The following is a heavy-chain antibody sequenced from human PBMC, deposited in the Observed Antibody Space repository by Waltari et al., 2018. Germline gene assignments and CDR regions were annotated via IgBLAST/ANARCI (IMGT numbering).Heavy chain of an antibody. CDR3: ARERGIVGAKIDAFDI. CDR1: GGTFSSYA. Sequence: QVQLVQSGAEVKKPGSSVKVSCKASGGTFSSYAISWVRQAPGQGLEWMGGIIPILGTANYAQKFQGRVTITADESTSTAYMELSSLRSEDTAVYYCARERGIVGAKIDAFDIWGQGTMVTVSS. CDR2: IIPILGTA. J-gene: IGHJ3*02. D-gene: IGHD1-26*01. V-gene: IGHV1-69*13.